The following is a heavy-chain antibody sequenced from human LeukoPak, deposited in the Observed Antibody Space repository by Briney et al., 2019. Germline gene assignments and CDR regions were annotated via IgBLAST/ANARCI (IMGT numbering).Heavy chain of an antibody. CDR2: ISSNGGST. D-gene: IGHD3-16*01. Sequence: GGSLRLSCAASGFTFSSYAMHWVRQAPGKGLEYVSAISSNGGSTYYANSVKGRFTISRDNSKNTLYLQMGSLRAEDMAVYYCARGVSWGSDYYYYYMDVWGKGTTVTVSS. CDR3: ARGVSWGSDYYYYYMDV. CDR1: GFTFSSYA. V-gene: IGHV3-64*01. J-gene: IGHJ6*03.